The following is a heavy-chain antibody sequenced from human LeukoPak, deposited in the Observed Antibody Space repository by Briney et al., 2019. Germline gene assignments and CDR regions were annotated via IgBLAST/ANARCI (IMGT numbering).Heavy chain of an antibody. CDR2: ISGSGGST. V-gene: IGHV3-23*01. CDR1: GFTFSSYA. CDR3: AKYYDSSGYGRSYYYYGMDV. D-gene: IGHD3-22*01. Sequence: PGGSLRLSCAASGFTFSSYAMSWVRQAPGKGLEWVSAISGSGGSTYYADSVKGRFTISRDNSKNTLYLQMNSLRAEDTAVYYCAKYYDSSGYGRSYYYYGMDVWGQGTTVTVSS. J-gene: IGHJ6*02.